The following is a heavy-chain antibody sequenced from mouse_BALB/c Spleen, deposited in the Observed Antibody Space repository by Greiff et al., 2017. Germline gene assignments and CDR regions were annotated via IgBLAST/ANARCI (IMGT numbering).Heavy chain of an antibody. CDR2: IYPGSGNT. V-gene: IGHV1-77*01. CDR1: GYTFTDYY. D-gene: IGHD1-2*01. J-gene: IGHJ2*01. Sequence: VQLQQSGAELARPGASVKLSCKASGYTFTDYYKNWVKQRTGQGLEWIGEIYPGSGNTYYNEKFKGKATLTADKSSSTAYMQLSSLTSEDSAVYFCARDHSLGYWGQGTTLTVSS. CDR3: ARDHSLGY.